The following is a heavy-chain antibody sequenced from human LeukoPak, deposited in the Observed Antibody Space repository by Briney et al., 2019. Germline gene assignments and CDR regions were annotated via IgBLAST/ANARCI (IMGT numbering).Heavy chain of an antibody. V-gene: IGHV3-30*04. J-gene: IGHJ4*02. CDR3: ARDPLGDFTYYFDY. Sequence: GGSLRLSCAASGFTFSSYAMHWVRQAPGKGLEWVAVISYDGSNKYYADSVKGRFTISRDNSKNTLYLQMNSLRAEDTAVYYCARDPLGDFTYYFDYWGQGTLVTVSS. CDR1: GFTFSSYA. CDR2: ISYDGSNK. D-gene: IGHD2-21*01.